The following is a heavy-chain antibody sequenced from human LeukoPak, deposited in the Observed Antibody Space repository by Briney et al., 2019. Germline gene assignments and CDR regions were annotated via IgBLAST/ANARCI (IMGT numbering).Heavy chain of an antibody. CDR2: IYYSGST. CDR1: GGSISSYY. D-gene: IGHD3-22*01. CDR3: ASFGSSGCFDY. V-gene: IGHV4-59*01. Sequence: SETLSLTCTVSGGSISSYYWSWIRQPPGKGLEWIGYIYYSGSTNYNPSLKSRVTISVDTSKNQFSLKLSSVTAADTAVYYCASFGSSGCFDYWGQGTLVTVSS. J-gene: IGHJ4*02.